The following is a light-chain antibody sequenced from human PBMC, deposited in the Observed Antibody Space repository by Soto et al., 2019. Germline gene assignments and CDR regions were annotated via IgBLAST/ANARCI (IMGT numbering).Light chain of an antibody. CDR1: QSVSSN. Sequence: EIVMTQSPATLSVSPGERATLSCRASQSVSSNLAWYQQKPGQAPRLLIYGASTRSTCIPARFSGSGSGTEFTLTISSLQSEDFAVYYCQQYNNWLRLTFGGGTQVDIK. J-gene: IGKJ4*01. CDR2: GAS. V-gene: IGKV3-15*01. CDR3: QQYNNWLRLT.